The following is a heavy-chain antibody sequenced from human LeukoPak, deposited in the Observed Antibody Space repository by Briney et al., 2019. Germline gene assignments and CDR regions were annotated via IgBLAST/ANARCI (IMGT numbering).Heavy chain of an antibody. J-gene: IGHJ4*02. D-gene: IGHD1-26*01. CDR1: GFTFSSAW. Sequence: GGSLRLSCAASGFTFSSAWMHWVRQAPGTGLVWVSRITDDATTTYADSVRGRFTISRDNAKNSLYLQMNSLRAEDTAVYYCVRDRVGPDYWGQGTLVTVSS. CDR2: ITDDATT. CDR3: VRDRVGPDY. V-gene: IGHV3-74*03.